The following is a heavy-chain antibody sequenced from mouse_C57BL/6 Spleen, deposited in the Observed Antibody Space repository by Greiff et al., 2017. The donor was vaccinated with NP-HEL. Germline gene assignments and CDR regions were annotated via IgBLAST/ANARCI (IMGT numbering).Heavy chain of an antibody. CDR1: GYTFTSYW. CDR3: ARGVNSSGYGGDY. Sequence: VQLQQSGAELVRPGSSVKLSCKASGYTFTSYWMHWVKQRPIQGLEWIGNIDTSDSETHYNQKFKDKATLTVDKSSSTAYMQLSSLTSEDSAVYYCARGVNSSGYGGDYWGQGTSVTVSS. J-gene: IGHJ4*01. CDR2: IDTSDSET. V-gene: IGHV1-52*01. D-gene: IGHD3-2*02.